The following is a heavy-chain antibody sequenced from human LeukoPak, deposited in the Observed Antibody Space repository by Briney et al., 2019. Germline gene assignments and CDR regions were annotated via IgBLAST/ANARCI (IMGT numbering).Heavy chain of an antibody. CDR2: IWSDGSQQ. J-gene: IGHJ4*02. V-gene: IGHV3-33*01. Sequence: GGSLRLSCAASGFTFRSYGMHWVRQAQGKGLEWVAVIWSDGSQQHYADSVKGRFTISRDNSKNTLYLQMYSLRVDDTAVYYCARSSDSSDLGYWGQGTLVTVSS. CDR3: ARSSDSSDLGY. D-gene: IGHD6-25*01. CDR1: GFTFRSYG.